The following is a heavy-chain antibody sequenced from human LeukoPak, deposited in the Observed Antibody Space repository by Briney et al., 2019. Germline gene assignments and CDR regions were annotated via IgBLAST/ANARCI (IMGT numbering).Heavy chain of an antibody. D-gene: IGHD6-19*01. J-gene: IGHJ6*02. CDR2: IYTSGST. CDR1: GGSISSGGYF. Sequence: SSQTLSLTCTVPGGSISSGGYFWSWIRQPAGKGLEWIGRIYTSGSTNYNPSLKSRVTMSVDTSKNQFSLKLSSVTAADTAVYYCAREVAVAGSLMDVWGQGTTVTVSS. CDR3: AREVAVAGSLMDV. V-gene: IGHV4-61*02.